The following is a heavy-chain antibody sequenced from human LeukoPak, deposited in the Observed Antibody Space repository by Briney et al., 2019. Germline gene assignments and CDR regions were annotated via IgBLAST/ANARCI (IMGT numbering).Heavy chain of an antibody. J-gene: IGHJ2*01. Sequence: NPGGSLRLSCAASGFTFSNYNLIWVRQAPGKGLEWVSSISSSSSYIYYADSVKGRFSISRDNAKNSLYLQMNSLRAEDTAVYYCARVPYYYDTTGAPKDWYFDLWGRGTLVTVSS. D-gene: IGHD3-22*01. CDR1: GFTFSNYN. V-gene: IGHV3-21*01. CDR2: ISSSSSYI. CDR3: ARVPYYYDTTGAPKDWYFDL.